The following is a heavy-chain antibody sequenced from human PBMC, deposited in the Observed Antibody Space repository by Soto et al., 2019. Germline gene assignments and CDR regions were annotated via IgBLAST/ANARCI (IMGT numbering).Heavy chain of an antibody. CDR2: INPSGGST. D-gene: IGHD5-12*01. CDR3: ARGDIVAIFGMDV. V-gene: IGHV1-46*01. J-gene: IGHJ6*02. CDR1: GYTFTSYY. Sequence: ASLKVSCKASGYTFTSYYMHWVRQAPGQGLAWIGIINPSGGSTTYAQKFQGRVTMTRDTSTSTVYMELSSLRSEDTAGYYCARGDIVAIFGMDVWGQGTTVTVSS.